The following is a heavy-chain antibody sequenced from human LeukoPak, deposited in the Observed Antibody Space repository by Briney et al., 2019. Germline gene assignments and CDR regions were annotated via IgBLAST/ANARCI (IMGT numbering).Heavy chain of an antibody. CDR1: GFTVSSSY. V-gene: IGHV3-53*01. Sequence: PGGSLRLSCAASGFTVSSSYMSWVRQAPGKGLEWGSVIYSGGSTYYADSVKGRFTISRDNSKNTLYLQMNSLRAEDTAVYYCARATYYYDTSGYYYWGQGTLVTVSS. CDR3: ARATYYYDTSGYYY. J-gene: IGHJ4*02. D-gene: IGHD3-22*01. CDR2: IYSGGST.